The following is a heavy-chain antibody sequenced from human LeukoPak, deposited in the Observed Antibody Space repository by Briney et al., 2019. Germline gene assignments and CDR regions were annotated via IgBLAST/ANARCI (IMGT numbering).Heavy chain of an antibody. J-gene: IGHJ3*02. Sequence: PGGSLRLSCAASGFTFSRYEMNWVRQAPGRGLGWVSYISNSDSTIYYADSVKGRFTISRDNAKNSLYLQMNSLGAEDTAVYYCARERGGFCSSTTCSRAFDIWGQGTMVTVSS. D-gene: IGHD2-2*03. V-gene: IGHV3-48*03. CDR2: ISNSDSTI. CDR3: ARERGGFCSSTTCSRAFDI. CDR1: GFTFSRYE.